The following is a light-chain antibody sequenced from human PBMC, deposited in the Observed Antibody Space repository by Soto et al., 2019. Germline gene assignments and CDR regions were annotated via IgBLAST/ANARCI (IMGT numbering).Light chain of an antibody. CDR2: SND. CDR3: AAWDDTLRARV. V-gene: IGLV1-44*01. Sequence: QSVLAQPPSASGTPGQRVTISCSGSNSNIGRNDVTWYQQVPGTAPQCLIYSNDQRPSGVPDRISGSRSGTSASLAISGLQSGDEAEYYCAAWDDTLRARVFGGGTQLPS. J-gene: IGLJ2*01. CDR1: NSNIGRND.